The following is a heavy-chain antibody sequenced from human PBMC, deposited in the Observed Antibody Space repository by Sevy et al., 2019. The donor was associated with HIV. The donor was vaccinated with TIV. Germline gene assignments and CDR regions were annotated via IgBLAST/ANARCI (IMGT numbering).Heavy chain of an antibody. CDR1: GYIFTDYY. CDR2: INSDSGVT. J-gene: IGHJ6*02. D-gene: IGHD4-4*01. CDR3: ARLTTQPTSDLYGMDV. V-gene: IGHV1-2*02. Sequence: ASVKVSCKASGYIFTDYYIHWVRQAPGQGLEWMAWINSDSGVTNYAQRFQGEVTVTRDTSLSTAYLELSRLKPNDTAIYYCARLTTQPTSDLYGMDVWGQRTRVTVSS.